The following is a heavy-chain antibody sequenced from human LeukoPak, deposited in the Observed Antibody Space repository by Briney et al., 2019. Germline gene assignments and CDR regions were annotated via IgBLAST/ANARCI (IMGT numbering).Heavy chain of an antibody. Sequence: PSETLSLTFAVYGGSFSGYYWSWIRQPPGKGLEWIGEINHSGSTNYNPSLKSRVTISVDTSENQFSLKLSSVTAADTAVYYCARDQMATNLTYVYYWGQGTLVTVSS. CDR2: INHSGST. D-gene: IGHD5-24*01. CDR3: ARDQMATNLTYVYY. V-gene: IGHV4-34*01. CDR1: GGSFSGYY. J-gene: IGHJ4*02.